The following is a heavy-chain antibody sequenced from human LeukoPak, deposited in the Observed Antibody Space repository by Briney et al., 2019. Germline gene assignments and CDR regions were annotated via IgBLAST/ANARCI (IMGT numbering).Heavy chain of an antibody. Sequence: GASVKVSCKASGGTFSSYAISWVRQAPGQGLEWMGRIIPILGIANYAQKFQGRVTITAAKSTSTAYMELSSLRSEDTAVYYCARDGLPSGYDILNWFDPWGQGTLVTVSS. J-gene: IGHJ5*02. CDR2: IIPILGIA. D-gene: IGHD5-12*01. CDR3: ARDGLPSGYDILNWFDP. CDR1: GGTFSSYA. V-gene: IGHV1-69*04.